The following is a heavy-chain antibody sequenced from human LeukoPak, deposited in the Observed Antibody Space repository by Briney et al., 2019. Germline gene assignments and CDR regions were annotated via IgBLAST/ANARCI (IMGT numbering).Heavy chain of an antibody. Sequence: GGSLRLSCAASGFTFNSYSMNWVRQAPGKGLEWVSSISSSSKYIFYADSVKGRFTISRDNAENSLYLQMNSLRAEDTAVYYCARFETVTPELDDYWGQGTLVTVSS. J-gene: IGHJ4*02. D-gene: IGHD4-17*01. CDR3: ARFETVTPELDDY. V-gene: IGHV3-21*01. CDR1: GFTFNSYS. CDR2: ISSSSKYI.